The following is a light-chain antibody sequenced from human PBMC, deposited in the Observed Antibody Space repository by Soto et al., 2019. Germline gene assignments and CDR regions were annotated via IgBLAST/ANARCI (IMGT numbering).Light chain of an antibody. Sequence: IAVELSPATLSVVGGESRTLSWRASQSISSNLSWYQQKVGQAPRLLIYGASTRATGIPARFSGSGSGTEFTLTISSLQSEDFATYYCKEYNSYSWTFGEGTTGDIK. CDR1: QSISSN. J-gene: IGKJ1*01. V-gene: IGKV3-15*01. CDR2: GAS. CDR3: KEYNSYSWT.